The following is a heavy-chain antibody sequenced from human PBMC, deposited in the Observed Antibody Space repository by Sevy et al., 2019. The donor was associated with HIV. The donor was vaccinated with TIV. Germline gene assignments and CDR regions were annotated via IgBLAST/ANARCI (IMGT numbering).Heavy chain of an antibody. CDR1: GFTFSKYS. CDR3: AREGCTKPHDH. D-gene: IGHD2-8*01. Sequence: GGSLRLSCAASGFTFSKYSMSWVRQPPGKGLEWVSTLSFGCGEINYADSVKGRFNISRANSKSSVYLQMNNLRPDDTAVYYCAREGCTKPHDHWGQGTLVTVSS. J-gene: IGHJ4*02. CDR2: LSFGCGEI. V-gene: IGHV3-23*01.